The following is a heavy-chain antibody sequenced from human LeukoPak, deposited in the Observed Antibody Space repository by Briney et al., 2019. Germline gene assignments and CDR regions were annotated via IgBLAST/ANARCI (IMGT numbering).Heavy chain of an antibody. Sequence: SEPLSLTCTVSGGSISSGSYYWSWIRPPAGKGLEWIGRIYTSGSTNYNPSLKSRVTISVDTSKTQFSLKLRSVTAADTAVYYCARVRGSGSYWSLDQYYFDYWGQGTLVTVSS. CDR1: GGSISSGSYY. CDR2: IYTSGST. V-gene: IGHV4-61*02. J-gene: IGHJ4*02. CDR3: ARVRGSGSYWSLDQYYFDY. D-gene: IGHD3-10*01.